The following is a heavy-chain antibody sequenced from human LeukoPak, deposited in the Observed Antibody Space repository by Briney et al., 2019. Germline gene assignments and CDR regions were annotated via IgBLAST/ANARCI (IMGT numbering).Heavy chain of an antibody. Sequence: GGSLRLSCAASGFTFSSYSMNWVRQAPGKGLEWVSSISSSSSYIYYADSVKGRFTISRDNAKNSLYLQMNSLRAEDTAVYYCAKTPSEQYFQHWGQGTLVTVSS. CDR3: AKTPSEQYFQH. V-gene: IGHV3-21*01. CDR2: ISSSSSYI. CDR1: GFTFSSYS. J-gene: IGHJ1*01.